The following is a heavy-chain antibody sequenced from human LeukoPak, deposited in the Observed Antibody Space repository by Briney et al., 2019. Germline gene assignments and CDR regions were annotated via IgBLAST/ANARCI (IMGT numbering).Heavy chain of an antibody. Sequence: SETLSLTCTVSGASIYSGNHYWTWIRQFPGKGLEWMGNIYYTGSTTYNPSLQSRLIFSLYTANNQFFLNLTSVTAGDTAVYHCAREDSGGTFDYWGQGSLVTVSS. CDR1: GASIYSGNHY. J-gene: IGHJ4*02. V-gene: IGHV4-31*03. CDR3: AREDSGGTFDY. CDR2: IYYTGST. D-gene: IGHD1-1*01.